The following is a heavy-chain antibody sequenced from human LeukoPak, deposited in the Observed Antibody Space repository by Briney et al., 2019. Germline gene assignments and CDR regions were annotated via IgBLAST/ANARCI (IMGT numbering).Heavy chain of an antibody. V-gene: IGHV3-30*03. CDR2: ISFDASHI. CDR3: TGPRYSSSWYEFDY. D-gene: IGHD6-13*01. CDR1: GFTFSIYG. J-gene: IGHJ4*02. Sequence: PGRSLRLSCAASGFTFSIYGMHWVRQAPGKGLEWVAAISFDASHISYSDSVKGRFTISRDNSKNTLYLQVISLRAEDTAVYYCTGPRYSSSWYEFDYWGQGTLVTVSS.